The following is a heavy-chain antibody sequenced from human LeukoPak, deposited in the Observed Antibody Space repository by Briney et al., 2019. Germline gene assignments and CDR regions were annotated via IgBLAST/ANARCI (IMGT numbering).Heavy chain of an antibody. D-gene: IGHD3-10*01. J-gene: IGHJ4*02. CDR3: ARGPDYSGTGSFDF. V-gene: IGHV3-30*02. Sequence: GGSLRLSCASSGFIFNISGMNWVRQAPGKGLEWVAFIRSDGNDKYYGDSVKGRFTISRDYAKNTLYLQMNSLRAEDTAVYYCARGPDYSGTGSFDFWGQGTLVTVSS. CDR1: GFIFNISG. CDR2: IRSDGNDK.